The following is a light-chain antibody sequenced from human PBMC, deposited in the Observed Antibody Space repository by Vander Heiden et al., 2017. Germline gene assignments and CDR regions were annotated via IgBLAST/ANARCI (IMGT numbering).Light chain of an antibody. Sequence: DTQMTQSPSSLSASVGDRVTITCRASQSISSYLNWYQRQPGKAPKLLIYAASSLQSGVPSRFSGSGSGTDFTLTITSLQPEDFATYYCQQSDSTPLTFGGGTKVEIK. V-gene: IGKV1-39*01. CDR1: QSISSY. CDR2: AAS. CDR3: QQSDSTPLT. J-gene: IGKJ4*01.